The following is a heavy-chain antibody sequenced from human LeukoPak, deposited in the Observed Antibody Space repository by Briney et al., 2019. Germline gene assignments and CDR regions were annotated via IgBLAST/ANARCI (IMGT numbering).Heavy chain of an antibody. D-gene: IGHD3-10*01. CDR1: GYSFTSDW. CDR3: ARFPADYYGSGNQEYYFDY. Sequence: GESLKISCKGSGYSFTSDWIGWVRQMPGKGLEWMGFIYPGDSDARYSAAFQGQVTISADKSITTAYLQWSSLKASDTAMYYCARFPADYYGSGNQEYYFDYWGQGTLVTVSS. J-gene: IGHJ4*02. CDR2: IYPGDSDA. V-gene: IGHV5-51*01.